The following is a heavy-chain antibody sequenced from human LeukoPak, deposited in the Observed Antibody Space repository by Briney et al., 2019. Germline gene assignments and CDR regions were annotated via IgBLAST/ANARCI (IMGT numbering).Heavy chain of an antibody. Sequence: SETLFLTCTVSGGSISSYYWSWIRQPPGEGLEWIGYIYYSGSTNYNPSLKSRVTISVDTSKNQFSLKLSSVTAADTAVYYCARRPRNWNDRGNAFDIWGQGTMVTVSS. CDR1: GGSISSYY. J-gene: IGHJ3*02. CDR3: ARRPRNWNDRGNAFDI. D-gene: IGHD1-1*01. V-gene: IGHV4-59*08. CDR2: IYYSGST.